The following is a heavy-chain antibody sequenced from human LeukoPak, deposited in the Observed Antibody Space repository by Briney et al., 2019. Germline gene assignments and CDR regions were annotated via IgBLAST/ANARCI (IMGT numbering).Heavy chain of an antibody. J-gene: IGHJ4*02. CDR1: GFTFSSYG. V-gene: IGHV3-30*03. CDR2: ISYDGTNK. CDR3: ARDKAYSGSYGSLDY. D-gene: IGHD1-26*01. Sequence: PGGSLRLSCAASGFTFSSYGMHWVRQAPGKGLEWVAVISYDGTNKDSADSVKGRFTISRDNSKNTLYLQMNTLRTEDTALYYCARDKAYSGSYGSLDYWGQGTLVTVSS.